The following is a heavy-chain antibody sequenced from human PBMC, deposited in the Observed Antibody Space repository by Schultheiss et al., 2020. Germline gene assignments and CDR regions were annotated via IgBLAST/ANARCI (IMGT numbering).Heavy chain of an antibody. J-gene: IGHJ6*02. CDR1: GYTFTSYG. D-gene: IGHD5-12*01. CDR3: AREVIGSGYDYYYYYGMDV. CDR2: ISAYNGNT. Sequence: ASVKVSCKASGYTFTSYGISWVRQAPGQGLEWMGWISAYNGNTNYAQKLQGRVTMTTDTSTSTAYMELRSLRSDDTAVYYCAREVIGSGYDYYYYYGMDVWGQGTTVTVSS. V-gene: IGHV1-18*01.